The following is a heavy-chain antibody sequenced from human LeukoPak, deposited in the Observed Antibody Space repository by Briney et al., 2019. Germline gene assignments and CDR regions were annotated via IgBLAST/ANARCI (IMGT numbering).Heavy chain of an antibody. CDR3: ARLRREKSNYFDY. CDR1: GGSISSYY. CDR2: IYYSGST. D-gene: IGHD3-16*01. Sequence: PSETLSLTCTVSGGSISSYYWSWIRQPPGKGLEWIGYIYYSGSTNYNPSLKSRVTISVDTSKDQFSLKLSSVTAADTAVYYCARLRREKSNYFDYWGQGTLVTVSS. J-gene: IGHJ4*02. V-gene: IGHV4-59*01.